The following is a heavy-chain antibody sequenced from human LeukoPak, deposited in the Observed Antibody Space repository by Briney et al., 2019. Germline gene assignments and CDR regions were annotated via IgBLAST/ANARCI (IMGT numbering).Heavy chain of an antibody. J-gene: IGHJ4*02. Sequence: GGSLTLSCAASGFTFSSYALHWVRQAPGKGLEWVSLISFDGSNKYYADSVKGRFTISRDNSKNTLHLQMNNLRPEDTALYYCVRGIGLSSGWYEFDYLGQGTLVTVSS. CDR2: ISFDGSNK. V-gene: IGHV3-30-3*01. D-gene: IGHD6-19*01. CDR3: VRGIGLSSGWYEFDY. CDR1: GFTFSSYA.